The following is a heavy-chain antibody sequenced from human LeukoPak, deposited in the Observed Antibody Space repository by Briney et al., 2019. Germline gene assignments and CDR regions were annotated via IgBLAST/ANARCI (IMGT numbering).Heavy chain of an antibody. CDR1: GFTFSSYA. D-gene: IGHD6-13*01. J-gene: IGHJ3*02. Sequence: GGSLRLSCAASGFTFSSYAMSWVRQAPGKGLEWVSAISGSGGNTYYADSVKGRFTISRDNSKNTLYLQMNSLRAEDTAVYYCAKGRPHRGWASSWAHRKTGAFDIWGQGTMVTVSS. V-gene: IGHV3-23*01. CDR3: AKGRPHRGWASSWAHRKTGAFDI. CDR2: ISGSGGNT.